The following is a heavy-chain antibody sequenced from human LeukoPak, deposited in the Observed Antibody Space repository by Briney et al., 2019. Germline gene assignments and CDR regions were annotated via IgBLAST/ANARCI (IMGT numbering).Heavy chain of an antibody. Sequence: GGSLRLSCAASGFTFSNAWMSWVRQAPGKGLEWVGRIKSKTDGGTTDYAAPVKGRFTLLRDDSENTVFLQMSSLTTGDTAVYYCTTGIQVVSSTKLSDYWGQGSLVTVSS. V-gene: IGHV3-15*01. J-gene: IGHJ4*02. CDR1: GFTFSNAW. D-gene: IGHD2-15*01. CDR3: TTGIQVVSSTKLSDY. CDR2: IKSKTDGGTT.